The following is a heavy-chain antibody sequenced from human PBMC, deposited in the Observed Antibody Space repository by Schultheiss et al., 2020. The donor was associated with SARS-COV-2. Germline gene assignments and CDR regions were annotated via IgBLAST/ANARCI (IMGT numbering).Heavy chain of an antibody. Sequence: ASVKVSCKASGYTFTSQGISWVRQAPGQGLEWMGWISAYNGNTNYAQKLQGRVTMTRDTSISIAYMEVNSLRAEDTAVYYCAKDPYSSGSYFDYWGQGTLVTVSS. CDR1: GYTFTSQG. CDR2: ISAYNGNT. D-gene: IGHD1-26*01. CDR3: AKDPYSSGSYFDY. J-gene: IGHJ4*02. V-gene: IGHV1-18*01.